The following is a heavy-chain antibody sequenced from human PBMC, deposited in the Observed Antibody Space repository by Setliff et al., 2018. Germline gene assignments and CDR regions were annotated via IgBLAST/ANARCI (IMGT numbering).Heavy chain of an antibody. V-gene: IGHV3-7*01. D-gene: IGHD3-16*01. J-gene: IGHJ4*02. CDR2: MKQDGSEI. CDR1: GFSFNRHW. Sequence: PGGSLRLSCEASGFSFNRHWMTWVRQAPGKGLEWVANMKQDGSEIYYVDSVKGRFTISRDNAKNSLYMQMNSLRAEDTAVYYCARGGSPYYFDYWGQGTLVTVSS. CDR3: ARGGSPYYFDY.